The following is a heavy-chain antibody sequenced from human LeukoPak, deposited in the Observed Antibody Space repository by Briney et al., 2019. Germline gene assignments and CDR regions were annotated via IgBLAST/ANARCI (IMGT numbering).Heavy chain of an antibody. Sequence: ASVKVSCKASGYTFSGYYIHWVRQAPGQGLEWMGWINMNTGNPTYAQGFAGRFVFSLDTSASTAYLQISSLKSEDAAVYYCARDRAIVHFDYWGQGTLVTVSS. CDR1: GYTFSGYY. J-gene: IGHJ4*02. V-gene: IGHV7-4-1*02. D-gene: IGHD3-16*02. CDR2: INMNTGNP. CDR3: ARDRAIVHFDY.